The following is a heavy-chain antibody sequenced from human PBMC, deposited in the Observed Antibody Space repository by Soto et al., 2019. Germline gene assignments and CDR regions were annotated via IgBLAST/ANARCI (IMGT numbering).Heavy chain of an antibody. CDR3: AREVGSSWGGYGMDV. D-gene: IGHD6-13*01. V-gene: IGHV4-30-4*01. CDR2: IYYSGST. J-gene: IGHJ6*02. Sequence: KTSETLSLTCTVSGGSISSGDYYWSWIRQPPGKGLEWIGYIYYSGSTYYNPSLKSRVAISVDTSRNQFSLKLSSVTAADTAVYYCAREVGSSWGGYGMDVWGQGTTVTVSS. CDR1: GGSISSGDYY.